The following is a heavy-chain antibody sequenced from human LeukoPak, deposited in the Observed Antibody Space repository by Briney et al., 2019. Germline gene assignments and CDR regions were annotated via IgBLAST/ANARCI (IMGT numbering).Heavy chain of an antibody. CDR2: INSDGSTT. D-gene: IGHD3-16*02. Sequence: GGSLRLSCAASGFTFSSYWMHWVRRAPGKGLVWVSRINSDGSTTSYADSVKGRFTISRDNAKNTLYLQVNSLRAEDTAVYYCAREYRDAYDIWGQGTMLTVSS. J-gene: IGHJ3*02. CDR1: GFTFSSYW. CDR3: AREYRDAYDI. V-gene: IGHV3-74*01.